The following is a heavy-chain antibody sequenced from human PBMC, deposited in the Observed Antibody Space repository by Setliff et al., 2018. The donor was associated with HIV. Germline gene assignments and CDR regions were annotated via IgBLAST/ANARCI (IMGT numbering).Heavy chain of an antibody. CDR2: IYSSGTT. CDR1: GGSISSGGFY. CDR3: ARLIHTGLLYFDF. J-gene: IGHJ4*02. D-gene: IGHD2-8*02. V-gene: IGHV4-31*03. Sequence: SETLSLTCTVTGGSISSGGFYWTWIRQHPGKGLEWIGYIYSSGTTQYNPSVESRVTMSLDTSRDQFSLNLRSVTAADTAVYFCARLIHTGLLYFDFWGLGTLVTVPQ.